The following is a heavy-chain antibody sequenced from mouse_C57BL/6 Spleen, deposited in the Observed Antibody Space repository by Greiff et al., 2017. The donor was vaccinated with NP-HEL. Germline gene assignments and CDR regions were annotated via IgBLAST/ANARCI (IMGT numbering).Heavy chain of an antibody. V-gene: IGHV5-9*01. Sequence: EVQVVESGGGLVKPGGSLKLSCAASGFTFSSYTMSWVRQTPEKRLEWVATISGGGGNTYYPDSVKGRFTISRDNAKNTLYLQMSSLRSEDTALYYCARRYSNQYFDVWGTGTTVTVSS. CDR3: ARRYSNQYFDV. CDR2: ISGGGGNT. CDR1: GFTFSSYT. J-gene: IGHJ1*03. D-gene: IGHD2-5*01.